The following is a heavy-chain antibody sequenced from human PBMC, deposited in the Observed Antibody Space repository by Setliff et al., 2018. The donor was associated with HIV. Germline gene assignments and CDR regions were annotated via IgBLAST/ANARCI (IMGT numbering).Heavy chain of an antibody. CDR3: ARGAPYCNHGICHLFDY. D-gene: IGHD2-8*01. Sequence: PSETLSLTCTVSGGSFSGYYWSWIRQPPGKGLEWIGEINHSGSTNYNPSLKSRVTISVDTSKNQFSLRLISVTAADTAVYYCARGAPYCNHGICHLFDYWGQGNLVTVSS. J-gene: IGHJ4*02. V-gene: IGHV4-34*01. CDR1: GGSFSGYY. CDR2: INHSGST.